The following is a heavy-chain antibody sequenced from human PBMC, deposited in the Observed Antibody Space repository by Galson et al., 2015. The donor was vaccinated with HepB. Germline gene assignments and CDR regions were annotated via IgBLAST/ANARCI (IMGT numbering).Heavy chain of an antibody. CDR2: IYSGGST. CDR3: ARALDSSSWSN. D-gene: IGHD6-13*01. CDR1: GFTVSSNY. V-gene: IGHV3-66*01. J-gene: IGHJ4*02. Sequence: SLRLSCAASGFTVSSNYMSWVRQAPGKGLEWVSVIYSGGSTYYADPVKGRFTISRDNSKNTLYLQMNSLRAEDTAVYYCARALDSSSWSNWGQGTLVTVSS.